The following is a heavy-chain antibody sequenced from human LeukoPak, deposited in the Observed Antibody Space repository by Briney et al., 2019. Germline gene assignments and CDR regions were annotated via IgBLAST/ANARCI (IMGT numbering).Heavy chain of an antibody. V-gene: IGHV4-39*01. CDR3: ARPSITMVRGFDP. J-gene: IGHJ5*02. CDR1: GGSISSSSYY. CDR2: IYYSGST. Sequence: SETLSLSCTVSGGSISSSSYYWGWIRQPPGKGLEWIGSIYYSGSTYYNPSLKSRVTISVDTSKNQFSLKLSTVTAADTAVYYCARPSITMVRGFDPWGQGTLVTVSS. D-gene: IGHD3-10*01.